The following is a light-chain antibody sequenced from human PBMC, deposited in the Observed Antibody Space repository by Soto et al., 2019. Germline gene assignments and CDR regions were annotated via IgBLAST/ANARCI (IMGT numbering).Light chain of an antibody. Sequence: TQSPATLSLSPGDRATLSCRASQSVSSYYAWYHQKRGQAPRLLIDDASNRATRVPARCSGGGSGIDFSLTIISLEPEDVAVYYCQQSRTRPLTFGGGTKVEIK. CDR2: DAS. V-gene: IGKV3-11*01. J-gene: IGKJ4*01. CDR1: QSVSSY. CDR3: QQSRTRPLT.